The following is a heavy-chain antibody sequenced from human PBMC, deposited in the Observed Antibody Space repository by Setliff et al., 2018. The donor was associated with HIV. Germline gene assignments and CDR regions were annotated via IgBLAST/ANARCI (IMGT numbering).Heavy chain of an antibody. CDR1: GYAISSGYY. J-gene: IGHJ4*02. CDR2: IYNRGST. Sequence: SETLSLTCAVSGYAISSGYYWGWIRRPSGKGLEWIGSIYNRGSTYYNPSLKSRVAISIDTSKNQFSLNLTSVTAADTAVYYCARLSGGMVPNYWGPGTLVTVSS. CDR3: ARLSGGMVPNY. D-gene: IGHD3-10*01. V-gene: IGHV4-38-2*01.